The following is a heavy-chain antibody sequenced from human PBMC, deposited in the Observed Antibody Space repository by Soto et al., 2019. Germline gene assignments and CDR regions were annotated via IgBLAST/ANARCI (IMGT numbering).Heavy chain of an antibody. CDR3: ASPKLGAVAFDY. J-gene: IGHJ4*02. V-gene: IGHV4-39*01. CDR2: IYYSGST. D-gene: IGHD6-19*01. Sequence: NPSESLSLTCTVSVGSSSSSSYYWGWILQPPGKGLEWIGSIYYSGSTYYNPSLKSRVTISVDTSKNQFSLKLSSVTAADTAVYYCASPKLGAVAFDYWGQGTLVTVSS. CDR1: VGSSSSSSYY.